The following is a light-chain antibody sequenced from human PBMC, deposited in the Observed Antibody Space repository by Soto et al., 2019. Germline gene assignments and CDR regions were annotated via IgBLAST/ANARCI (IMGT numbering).Light chain of an antibody. CDR3: LQDINYPWT. Sequence: DIQMTQSPSTLSASVGARVTITCRASQSISSWLAWYQQKPGKAPKLLIYKASTLKSGVPSRFSGSGSGTEFTLTISSLQPDDCETYDGLQDINYPWTFGQGTKVDIK. J-gene: IGKJ1*01. CDR1: QSISSW. CDR2: KAS. V-gene: IGKV1-5*03.